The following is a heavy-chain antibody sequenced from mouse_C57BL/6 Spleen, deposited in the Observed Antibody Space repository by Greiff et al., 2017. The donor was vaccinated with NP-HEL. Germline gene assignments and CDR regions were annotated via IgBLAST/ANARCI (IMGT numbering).Heavy chain of an antibody. CDR1: GYTFTSYW. CDR3: ARGGYYGNYEGY. Sequence: VQLQQPGAELVMPGASVKLSCKASGYTFTSYWMHWVKQRPGQGLEWIGEIDPSDSYTNYNQKFKGKSTLTVDKSSSTAYMQLSSLTSEDSAVYYCARGGYYGNYEGYWGQGTTLTVSS. D-gene: IGHD2-1*01. V-gene: IGHV1-69*01. CDR2: IDPSDSYT. J-gene: IGHJ2*01.